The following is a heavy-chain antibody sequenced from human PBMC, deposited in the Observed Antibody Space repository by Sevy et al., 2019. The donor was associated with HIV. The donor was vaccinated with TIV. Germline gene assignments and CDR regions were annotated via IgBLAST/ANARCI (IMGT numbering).Heavy chain of an antibody. CDR3: AKEDTHRRRDF. CDR2: IGTSGSTT. V-gene: IGHV3-23*01. Sequence: QLGGSLRLSCAASAVPFSNYAMSWVRQAPGKGLEWVSTIGTSGSTTNYAGPVRGRFTISRDNSRNTLYLQMNTLRVEDTAVYYCAKEDTHRRRDFWGQGTLVTVSS. J-gene: IGHJ4*02. CDR1: AVPFSNYA.